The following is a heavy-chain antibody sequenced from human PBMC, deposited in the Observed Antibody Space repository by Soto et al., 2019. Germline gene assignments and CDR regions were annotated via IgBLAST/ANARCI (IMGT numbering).Heavy chain of an antibody. CDR1: GFSLSTSGVG. CDR2: IYWNDDK. V-gene: IGHV2-5*01. Sequence: SGPTLVKPTQTLTLTCTFSGFSLSTSGVGVGWIRQPPGKALEWLALIYWNDDKRYSPSLKSRLTITKDTSKNQVVLTMTNMDPVDTATYYCAHSLYYDSSGYAPFDYWGQGTLVTVSS. D-gene: IGHD3-22*01. CDR3: AHSLYYDSSGYAPFDY. J-gene: IGHJ4*02.